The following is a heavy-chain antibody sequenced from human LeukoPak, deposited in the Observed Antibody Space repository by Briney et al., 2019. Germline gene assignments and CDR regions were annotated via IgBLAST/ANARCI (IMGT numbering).Heavy chain of an antibody. CDR2: ISGSSSSS. V-gene: IGHV3-23*01. Sequence: GGSLRLSCAASGFAFSSYAMTWVRQAPGKGLEWVSGISGSSSSSYYADSVKGRFTISRDYSNNTVYLQMNSLRAEDTAVYYCVKEGEVVITHRFDSWGQGTLVTVSS. D-gene: IGHD3-22*01. J-gene: IGHJ4*02. CDR3: VKEGEVVITHRFDS. CDR1: GFAFSSYA.